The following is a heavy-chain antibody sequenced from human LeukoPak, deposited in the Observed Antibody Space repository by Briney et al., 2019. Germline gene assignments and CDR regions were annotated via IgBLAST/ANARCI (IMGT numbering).Heavy chain of an antibody. CDR3: ARAHYYDSSGLDF. CDR2: ISSSGSTI. J-gene: IGHJ4*02. D-gene: IGHD3-22*01. V-gene: IGHV3-48*03. Sequence: XGSLRLSCAASGFTFSSYEMNWVRQAPGKGLEWVSYISSSGSTIYYADSLKGRFTISRGNAKNSLYLQMNSLRAEDTAVYYCARAHYYDSSGLDFWGQGTLATVSS. CDR1: GFTFSSYE.